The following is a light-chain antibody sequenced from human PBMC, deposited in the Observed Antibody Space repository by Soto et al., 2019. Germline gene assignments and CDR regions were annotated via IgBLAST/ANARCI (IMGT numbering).Light chain of an antibody. J-gene: IGKJ2*01. Sequence: DIQMTQSPSSLSASVGDRVTITCRASQYISYYLNWYQHKPGTAPKLLISGASTLQTGVPSRFSGIGSGTDFTLTISSLHPEDFATYYCQQSYTSPLYTFGQGTNLDIK. CDR1: QYISYY. CDR2: GAS. CDR3: QQSYTSPLYT. V-gene: IGKV1-39*01.